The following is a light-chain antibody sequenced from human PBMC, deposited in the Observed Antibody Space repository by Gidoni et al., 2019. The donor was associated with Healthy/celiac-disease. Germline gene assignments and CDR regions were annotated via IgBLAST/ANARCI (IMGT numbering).Light chain of an antibody. Sequence: QSALTQPASVSGSPGQSITISCSDFGDYDDVSWYPQHPGKAPKLMIYEGSDRPSGVPDRFSGSKSANTASLTISGLQAEDEADYYCTSSSSNTPPYVFGTGTRVTVL. CDR3: TSSSSNTPPYV. CDR2: EGS. J-gene: IGLJ1*01. V-gene: IGLV2-14*01. CDR1: DFGDYDD.